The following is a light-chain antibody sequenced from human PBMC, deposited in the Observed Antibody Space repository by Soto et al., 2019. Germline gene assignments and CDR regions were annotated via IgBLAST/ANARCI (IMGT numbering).Light chain of an antibody. V-gene: IGLV2-8*01. CDR3: SSHGGINNVV. J-gene: IGLJ3*02. Sequence: QSALTQPPSASGSPGQSVTISCTGTSSDVGGYNYVSWYQQYPGKAPKLMIYEVTKRPSGVPDRFSGSKSGNTASLTVSGLLAEDEADYYCSSHGGINNVVFGGGTQLTVL. CDR1: SSDVGGYNY. CDR2: EVT.